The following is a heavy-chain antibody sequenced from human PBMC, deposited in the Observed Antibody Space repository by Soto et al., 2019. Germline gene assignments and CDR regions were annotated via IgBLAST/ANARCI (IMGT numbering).Heavy chain of an antibody. J-gene: IGHJ4*02. D-gene: IGHD2-15*01. CDR2: INHSGST. V-gene: IGHV4-34*01. CDR3: GKGASVVTLEY. Sequence: SETLSLTCAVYGGSFSGYYWSWIRQPPGKGLEWIGEINHSGSTNYNPSLKSRVTISVDTSKNQFSLKLSSVTAADTAGYYCGKGASVVTLEYWGQGTLVTVSS. CDR1: GGSFSGYY.